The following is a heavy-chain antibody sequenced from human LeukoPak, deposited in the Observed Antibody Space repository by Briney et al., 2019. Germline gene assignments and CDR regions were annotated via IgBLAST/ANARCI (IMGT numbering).Heavy chain of an antibody. J-gene: IGHJ4*02. D-gene: IGHD1-26*01. CDR3: AREGGSTPFDY. Sequence: ASVKVSCKASGYAFTGYYLHWVRQAPGQGLEWMGIINPSGGSTSYAQKFQGRVTMTRDMSTSTVYMELSSLRSEDTAVYYCAREGGSTPFDYWGQGTLVTVSS. CDR2: INPSGGST. CDR1: GYAFTGYY. V-gene: IGHV1-46*01.